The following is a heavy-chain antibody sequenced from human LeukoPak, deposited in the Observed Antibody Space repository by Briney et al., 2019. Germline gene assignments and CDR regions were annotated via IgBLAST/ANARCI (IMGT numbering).Heavy chain of an antibody. D-gene: IGHD5-24*01. CDR1: GGTFGSYA. CDR3: ASTVGRWLQLGDY. V-gene: IGHV1-69*01. CDR2: IIPIFGTA. J-gene: IGHJ4*02. Sequence: SVKVSCKASGGTFGSYAISWVRQAPGQGLEWMGGIIPIFGTANYAQKFQGRVTITADESTSTAYMELSSLRSEDTAVYYCASTVGRWLQLGDYWGQGTLVTVSS.